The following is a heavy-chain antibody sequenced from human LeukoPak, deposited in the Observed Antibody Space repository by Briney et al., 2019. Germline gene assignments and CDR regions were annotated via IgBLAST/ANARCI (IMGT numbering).Heavy chain of an antibody. CDR1: GGSISGYY. CDR3: ARTFNINLYHFEY. D-gene: IGHD2-8*01. Sequence: PSETLSLTCSVSGGSISGYYWSWIRQPPGKGLEWIGYVHSSGSTTYHPSLKSRVTISPDTSKNQFSLKLSSVTAAGTAVYYCARTFNINLYHFEYWGQGTLVTVSS. V-gene: IGHV4-59*01. J-gene: IGHJ4*02. CDR2: VHSSGST.